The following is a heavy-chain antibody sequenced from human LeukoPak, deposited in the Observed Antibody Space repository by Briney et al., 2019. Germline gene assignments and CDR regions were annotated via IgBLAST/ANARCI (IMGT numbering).Heavy chain of an antibody. CDR2: ISYDGSNK. CDR1: GLTFSSYA. CDR3: ANGYCTNGVCYRRWEDAFDI. Sequence: GGSLRLSCAASGLTFSSYAMHWVRQAPGKGLEWVAVISYDGSNKYHADSVKGRFTISSDNSKNTLYLQMNSLRAEDTAVYYCANGYCTNGVCYRRWEDAFDIWGQGTMVTVSS. D-gene: IGHD2-8*01. J-gene: IGHJ3*02. V-gene: IGHV3-30*04.